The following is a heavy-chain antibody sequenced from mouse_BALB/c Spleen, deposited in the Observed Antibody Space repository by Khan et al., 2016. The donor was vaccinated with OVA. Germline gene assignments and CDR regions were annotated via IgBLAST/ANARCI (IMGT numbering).Heavy chain of an antibody. CDR3: ARDSNFDY. CDR2: ISSGSSTI. V-gene: IGHV5-17*02. CDR1: GFTFSRFG. Sequence: EVELVESGGGLVQPGGSRKLSCAASGFTFSRFGMHWVRQAPEKGLEWVAYISSGSSTIYYADKVKGRFTISRDNPKNTLFLQMTSLRSEDTAMYYCARDSNFDYWGQGTTLTVSS. J-gene: IGHJ2*01.